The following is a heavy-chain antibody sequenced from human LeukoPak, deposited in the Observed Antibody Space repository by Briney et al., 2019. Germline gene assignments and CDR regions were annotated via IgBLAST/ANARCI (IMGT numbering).Heavy chain of an antibody. V-gene: IGHV4-61*01. D-gene: IGHD2-2*02. CDR3: ARGGYCSSTSCYIHYYGMDV. Sequence: PSETLSLTCTVSGGSVSSGSYYWSWIRQPPGKGLEWIGYIYYSGSTNYNPSLKSRVTISVDTSKNQFSLKLSSVTAADTAVYYCARGGYCSSTSCYIHYYGMDVWGQGTTVTVSS. CDR2: IYYSGST. J-gene: IGHJ6*02. CDR1: GGSVSSGSYY.